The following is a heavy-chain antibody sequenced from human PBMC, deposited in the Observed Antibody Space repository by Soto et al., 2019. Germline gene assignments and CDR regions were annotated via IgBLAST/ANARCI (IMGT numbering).Heavy chain of an antibody. J-gene: IGHJ4*02. D-gene: IGHD3-22*01. Sequence: GGSLRLSCAASGFTFDDYAMHWVRQAPGQGLEWVSGISWNSGSIGYADSVKGRLTISRDNAKNSLYLQMNSLRAEDTALYYCAKQVESLSTFYDSSGYYYFDYWGQGTLVTVSS. V-gene: IGHV3-9*01. CDR2: ISWNSGSI. CDR1: GFTFDDYA. CDR3: AKQVESLSTFYDSSGYYYFDY.